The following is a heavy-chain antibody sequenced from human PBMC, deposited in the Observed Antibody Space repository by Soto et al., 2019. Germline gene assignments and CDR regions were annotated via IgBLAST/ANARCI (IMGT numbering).Heavy chain of an antibody. V-gene: IGHV4-39*01. D-gene: IGHD3-3*01. CDR2: IYYSGST. CDR1: GGSISSSSYY. Sequence: ATETLSLTCTVSGGSISSSSYYWGWIRQPPGKGLEWIGSIYYSGSTYYNPSLKSRVTISVDTSKNQFSLKLSSVTAADKAVYYCARHGETAEVLRFLEWSTNFDYWGQGPLLTLYS. J-gene: IGHJ4*02. CDR3: ARHGETAEVLRFLEWSTNFDY.